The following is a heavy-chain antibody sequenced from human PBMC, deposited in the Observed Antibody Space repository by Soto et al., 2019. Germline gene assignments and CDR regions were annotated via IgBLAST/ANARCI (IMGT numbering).Heavy chain of an antibody. CDR2: IKSKTDGGTT. D-gene: IGHD5-12*01. J-gene: IGHJ4*02. Sequence: GXLRLSCAPSGFTFSNAWMSWVLQSPGKGLEWVGRIKSKTDGGTTDYAAPVKGRFTISRDDSKNTLYLQMKSLKTEDTAVYYCTTPLLYSGYESLGVDYWGQGTLVTVSS. V-gene: IGHV3-15*01. CDR3: TTPLLYSGYESLGVDY. CDR1: GFTFSNAW.